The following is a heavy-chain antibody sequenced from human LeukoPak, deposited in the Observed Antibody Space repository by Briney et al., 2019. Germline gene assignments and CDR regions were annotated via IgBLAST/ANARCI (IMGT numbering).Heavy chain of an antibody. D-gene: IGHD3-3*01. CDR2: IYHSGST. CDR1: GYSISSGYY. J-gene: IGHJ4*02. Sequence: SETLSLTCTVSGYSISSGYYWGWIRQPPGKGLEWIGSIYHSGSTYYNPSLKSRVTISVDTSKNQFSLKLGSVTAADTAVYYCARERYYDFWSGYSGPCYFDYWGQGTLVTVSS. V-gene: IGHV4-38-2*02. CDR3: ARERYYDFWSGYSGPCYFDY.